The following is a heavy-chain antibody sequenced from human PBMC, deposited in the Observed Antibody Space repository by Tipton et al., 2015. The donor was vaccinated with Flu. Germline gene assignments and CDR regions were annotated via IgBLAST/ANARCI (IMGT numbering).Heavy chain of an antibody. CDR1: GDSIRSDYF. CDR2: ISRGGST. V-gene: IGHV4-38-2*02. D-gene: IGHD2-2*01. Sequence: LRLSCIVSGDSIRSDYFWGWIRQPPGKGLEWIGQISRGGSTYYNSSLQSRATISVDSSRSQFSLRLTSVTAADTAVYYCARDPSLGMPDYFDSWGQGILVTASS. CDR3: ARDPSLGMPDYFDS. J-gene: IGHJ4*02.